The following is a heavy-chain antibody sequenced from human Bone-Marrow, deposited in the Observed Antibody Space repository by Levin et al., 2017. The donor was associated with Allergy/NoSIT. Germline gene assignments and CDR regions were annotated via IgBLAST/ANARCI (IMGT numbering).Heavy chain of an antibody. Sequence: AGGSLRLSCAASGFTFDDYAMHWVRQAPGKGLEWVSGISWNSGSIGYADSVKGRFTISRDNAKNSLYLQMNSLRAEDTALYYCAKGRRGGTLYNWFDPWGQGTLVTVSS. J-gene: IGHJ5*02. CDR3: AKGRRGGTLYNWFDP. CDR1: GFTFDDYA. V-gene: IGHV3-9*01. D-gene: IGHD1-14*01. CDR2: ISWNSGSI.